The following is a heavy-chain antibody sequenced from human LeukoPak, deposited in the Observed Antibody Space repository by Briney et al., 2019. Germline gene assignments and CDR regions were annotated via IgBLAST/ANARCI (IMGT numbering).Heavy chain of an antibody. D-gene: IGHD5-18*01. CDR2: ISYDGSNN. CDR1: GFTFSSYT. CDR3: AKGLDTAMVTGPVY. J-gene: IGHJ4*02. Sequence: GRSLRLSWAASGFTFSSYTMHWVRQAPGKGLEWVAVISYDGSNNYYADSVKGRFTISRDNSKNTLYLQMNSLRAEDTAVYYCAKGLDTAMVTGPVYWGQGTLVTVSS. V-gene: IGHV3-30-3*01.